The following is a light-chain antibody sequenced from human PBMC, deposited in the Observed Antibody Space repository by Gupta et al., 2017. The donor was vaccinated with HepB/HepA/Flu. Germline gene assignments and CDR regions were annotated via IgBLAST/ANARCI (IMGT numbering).Light chain of an antibody. CDR3: LRHNAYPWT. V-gene: IGKV1-17*01. CDR1: QDISND. Sequence: DIQMTQSPSSLSASVGDRVTITCRASQDISNDLDWYQQIPGKAPKRLIYAASTLVTGVPSRFIGSGTGAEFTLRIRGLQAEEFEICYCLRHNAYPWTFGQGTKVEIK. CDR2: AAS. J-gene: IGKJ1*01.